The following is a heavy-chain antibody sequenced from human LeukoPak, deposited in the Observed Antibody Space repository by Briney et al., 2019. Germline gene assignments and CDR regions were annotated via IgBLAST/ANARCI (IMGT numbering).Heavy chain of an antibody. Sequence: GGSLRLSCAASGFTFSSYWMHWVRQAPGKGLVWVSRINSDGSSTSYADSVKGRFTISRDNAKNTLYLQMNGLRAEDTAVCYCARAPTTVTTFDYWGQGTLVTVSS. D-gene: IGHD4-17*01. V-gene: IGHV3-74*01. J-gene: IGHJ4*02. CDR3: ARAPTTVTTFDY. CDR2: INSDGSST. CDR1: GFTFSSYW.